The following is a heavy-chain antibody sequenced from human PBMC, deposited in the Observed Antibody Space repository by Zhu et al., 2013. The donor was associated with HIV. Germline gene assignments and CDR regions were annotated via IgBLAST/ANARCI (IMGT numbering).Heavy chain of an antibody. Sequence: QVQLVQSGAEVKKPGASVKVSCKASGYTFTSYDINWVRQATGQGLEWMGWMNPNSGNTGYAQKFQGRVTMTRNTSISTAYMELSSLRSEDTAVYYCARGGLLRYFDWLLSWRNGCWFDPWGQGTLVTVSS. J-gene: IGHJ5*02. V-gene: IGHV1-8*01. CDR2: MNPNSGNT. CDR1: GYTFTSYD. CDR3: ARGGLLRYFDWLLSWRNGCWFDP. D-gene: IGHD3-9*01.